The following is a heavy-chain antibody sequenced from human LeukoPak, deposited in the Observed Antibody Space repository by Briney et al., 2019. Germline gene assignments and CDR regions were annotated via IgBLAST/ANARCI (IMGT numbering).Heavy chain of an antibody. CDR2: IKEDGSEK. V-gene: IGHV3-7*01. D-gene: IGHD6-13*01. CDR1: GFIFSGAW. J-gene: IGHJ4*02. CDR3: ARIMNSSPDY. Sequence: GGSLRLSCAASGFIFSGAWMSWVPQASGKGLEWVANIKEDGSEKHYVDSVNGRFTISRDNAKNSVYLQMNSLRAEDTAVYYCARIMNSSPDYWGQGTLVTVSS.